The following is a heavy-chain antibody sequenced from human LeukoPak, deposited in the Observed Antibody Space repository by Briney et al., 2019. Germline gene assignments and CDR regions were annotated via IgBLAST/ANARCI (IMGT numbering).Heavy chain of an antibody. CDR2: IRYDERIT. D-gene: IGHD1-1*01. Sequence: GGSLRLSCAASGFTFSSYWMHWVRQAPGKGLVWVSRIRYDERITNYADSVKGRFTISRDNGKNTLYLQMNSLRAEDTAVYYCATYRGYPVYYWGQGTLVTVSS. CDR1: GFTFSSYW. CDR3: ATYRGYPVYY. J-gene: IGHJ4*02. V-gene: IGHV3-74*01.